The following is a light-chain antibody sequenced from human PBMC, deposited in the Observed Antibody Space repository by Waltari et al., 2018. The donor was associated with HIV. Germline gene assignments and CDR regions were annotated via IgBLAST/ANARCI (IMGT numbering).Light chain of an antibody. CDR2: EVS. CDR1: NSDIGAYNY. J-gene: IGLJ1*01. CDR3: SSYTGTSTLYV. V-gene: IGLV2-14*01. Sequence: QSALTHPAPVSGSPGQSITISCTGTNSDIGAYNYVSWYQQHPGKAPKLLIYEVSNRPSGVPNRFSGSKSGTTASLTISGLQAEDEADYYCSSYTGTSTLYVFGPGTKVTVL.